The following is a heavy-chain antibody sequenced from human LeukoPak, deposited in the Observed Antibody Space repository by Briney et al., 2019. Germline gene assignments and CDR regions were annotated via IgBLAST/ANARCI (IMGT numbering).Heavy chain of an antibody. V-gene: IGHV4-4*07. J-gene: IGHJ4*02. Sequence: PSDTLSLICTVWGGSISNFYWSWIRQPAGKTLEWIGRIYSSGSTNYNPSLKSRVTQSLDTSKNQFSLKLSSVTAADTAVYFCARETTGAGTARPFDYWGQGTLVTVSS. CDR2: IYSSGST. D-gene: IGHD6-13*01. CDR3: ARETTGAGTARPFDY. CDR1: GGSISNFY.